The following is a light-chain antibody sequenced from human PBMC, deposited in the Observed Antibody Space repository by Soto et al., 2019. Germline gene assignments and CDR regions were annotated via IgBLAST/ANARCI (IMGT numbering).Light chain of an antibody. CDR3: QQYCSSPQYT. Sequence: EIVLTQSPGTLSLSPGERATLSCRASQSVSSSYLAWYQQKPGQAPRLLIYGASSRATGIPDRFSGSGSGTHFTLTISRREPEGFAIYYCQQYCSSPQYTFGPETKVHI. CDR2: GAS. V-gene: IGKV3-20*01. J-gene: IGKJ3*01. CDR1: QSVSSSY.